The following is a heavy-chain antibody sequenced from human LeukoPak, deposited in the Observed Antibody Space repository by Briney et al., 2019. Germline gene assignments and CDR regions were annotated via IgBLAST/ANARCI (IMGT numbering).Heavy chain of an antibody. Sequence: SETLSLTCTVSGGSISSSSYYWGWIRQPPGKGLEWIGSIYYSGSTYYNPSLKSRVTISVDTSKNQFSLKLSSVTAADTAVYYCARTRSTFGYYYYGMDVWGQGTTVTVSS. CDR3: ARTRSTFGYYYYGMDV. CDR2: IYYSGST. D-gene: IGHD2-2*01. J-gene: IGHJ6*02. CDR1: GGSISSSSYY. V-gene: IGHV4-39*01.